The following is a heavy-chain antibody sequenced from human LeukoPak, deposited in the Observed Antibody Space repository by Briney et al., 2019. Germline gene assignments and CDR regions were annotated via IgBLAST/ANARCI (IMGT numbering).Heavy chain of an antibody. D-gene: IGHD6-19*01. CDR2: IQTDGSTK. J-gene: IGHJ5*01. CDR3: VKEYGYSSSWLAF. Sequence: TGGSLRLSCVSSGFTFSRYGIHWVRQDPGKGLEWVSFIQTDGSTKYYSDSVKVRFTISRDNSKNTLYLQMNSLRAEDTAVYYCVKEYGYSSSWLAFWGQGTLVTVSS. CDR1: GFTFSRYG. V-gene: IGHV3-30*02.